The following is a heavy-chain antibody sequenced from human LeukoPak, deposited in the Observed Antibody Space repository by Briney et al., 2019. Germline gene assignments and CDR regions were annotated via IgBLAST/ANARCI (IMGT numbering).Heavy chain of an antibody. J-gene: IGHJ4*02. CDR2: IYYSGST. CDR3: ARDRYYYDSSGPLRPDY. D-gene: IGHD3-22*01. CDR1: GGSISSYY. V-gene: IGHV4-59*01. Sequence: SETLSLTCTVSGGSISSYYWSWIRQPPGKGLEWIGYIYYSGSTNYNPSLKSRVTISVDTSKNQVSLKLSSVSAADTAVYYCARDRYYYDSSGPLRPDYWGQGTLVTVSS.